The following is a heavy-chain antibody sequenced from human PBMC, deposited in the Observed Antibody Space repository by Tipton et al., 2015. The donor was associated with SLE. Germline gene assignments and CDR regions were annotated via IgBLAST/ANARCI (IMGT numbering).Heavy chain of an antibody. V-gene: IGHV3-9*01. D-gene: IGHD3-22*01. J-gene: IGHJ4*02. CDR2: ISWNSGSI. Sequence: SLRLSCAASGFTFDDYAMHWVRQAPGKGLEWVSGISWNSGSIGYADSVKGRFTISRDNAKNSLYLQMNSLRAEDTALYYSAKDMYSSGTYFDYWGQGTLVTVSS. CDR3: AKDMYSSGTYFDY. CDR1: GFTFDDYA.